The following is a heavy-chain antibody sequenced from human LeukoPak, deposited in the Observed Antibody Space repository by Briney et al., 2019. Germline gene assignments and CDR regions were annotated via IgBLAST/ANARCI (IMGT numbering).Heavy chain of an antibody. CDR2: IYSGGST. CDR3: ARVSDYYYYMDV. CDR1: GFTVSSNY. Sequence: GGSLRLSCAASGFTVSSNYMSWVRQAPGKGLEWVSVIYSGGSTYYADSVKGRFTISRDNSKNTLYLQMNSLRAEDTAVYYCARVSDYYYYMDVWGKGTTVTVSS. V-gene: IGHV3-53*01. J-gene: IGHJ6*03.